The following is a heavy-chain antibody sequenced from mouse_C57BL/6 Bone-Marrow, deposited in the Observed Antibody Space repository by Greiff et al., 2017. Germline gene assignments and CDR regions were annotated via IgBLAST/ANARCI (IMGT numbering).Heavy chain of an antibody. CDR1: GYTFTSYG. CDR3: ATYGSSYENYAMDY. Sequence: LVESGAELARPGASVKLSCKASGYTFTSYGIRWVKQRPGQGLEWIGEIYPRSGNTYYNEKFKGKATLTADKSSSTAYMELSSLTSEDSAVYFCATYGSSYENYAMDYWGQGTSVTVSS. CDR2: IYPRSGNT. D-gene: IGHD1-1*01. J-gene: IGHJ4*01. V-gene: IGHV1-81*01.